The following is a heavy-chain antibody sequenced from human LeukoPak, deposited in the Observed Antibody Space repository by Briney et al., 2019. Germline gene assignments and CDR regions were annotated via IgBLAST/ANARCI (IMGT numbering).Heavy chain of an antibody. V-gene: IGHV3-23*01. CDR3: AKDGDYFDY. J-gene: IGHJ4*02. D-gene: IGHD4-17*01. Sequence: ETLSLTCTVSGVSIRSYYWSWIRQPAGKGLEWVSAISGSGGSTYYADSVKGRFTISRDNSKNTLYLQMNSLRAEDTAVYYCAKDGDYFDYWGQGTLVTVSS. CDR1: GVSIRSYY. CDR2: ISGSGGST.